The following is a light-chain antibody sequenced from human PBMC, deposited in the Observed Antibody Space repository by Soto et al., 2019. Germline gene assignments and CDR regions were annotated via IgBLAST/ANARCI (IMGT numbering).Light chain of an antibody. J-gene: IGLJ3*02. CDR3: SSYLGSYNWV. CDR1: SSNIGAGYD. Sequence: QSVLTQPPSVSGAPGQRVTISCTGSSSNIGAGYDVHWYQQLPGTAPKLLIYGNSNRPSGVPDRFSGSKSGTSASLAITGLQAEDEADYYCSSYLGSYNWVFGGGTKVTVL. CDR2: GNS. V-gene: IGLV1-40*01.